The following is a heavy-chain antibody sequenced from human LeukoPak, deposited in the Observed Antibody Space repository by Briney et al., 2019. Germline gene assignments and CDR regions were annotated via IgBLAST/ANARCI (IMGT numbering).Heavy chain of an antibody. V-gene: IGHV3-7*01. CDR3: ARDVSYGYYYAYYFDY. J-gene: IGHJ4*02. Sequence: GRSLRLSCAASGFTFSSYWMSWVRQAPGKGLEWVANIKQDGSEKYYVDSVKGRFTISRDNAKNSLYLQMNSLRAEDTAVYYCARDVSYGYYYAYYFDYWGQGTLVTVSS. D-gene: IGHD3-22*01. CDR1: GFTFSSYW. CDR2: IKQDGSEK.